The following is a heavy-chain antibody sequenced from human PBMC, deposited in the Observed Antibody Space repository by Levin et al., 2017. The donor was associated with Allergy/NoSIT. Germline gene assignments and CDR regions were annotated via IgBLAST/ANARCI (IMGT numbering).Heavy chain of an antibody. CDR3: ARGRASLYCSSTSCYTKFDY. CDR2: INHSGST. Sequence: SETLSLTCAVYGGSFSGYYWTWIRQPPGKGLEWIGEINHSGSTNYNPSLKSRVTISVDTSKNQFSLKLSSVTAADTAVYYCARGRASLYCSSTSCYTKFDYWGQGTLVTVSS. D-gene: IGHD2-2*02. J-gene: IGHJ4*02. CDR1: GGSFSGYY. V-gene: IGHV4-34*01.